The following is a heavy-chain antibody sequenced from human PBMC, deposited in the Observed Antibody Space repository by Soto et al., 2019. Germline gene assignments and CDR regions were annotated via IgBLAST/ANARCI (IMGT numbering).Heavy chain of an antibody. Sequence: GSLRLSCAASGFTFSSYGMHWVRQAPGKGLEWVAVIWYDGSNKYYADSVKGRFTISRDNSKNTLYLQMNSLRAEDTAVYYCARRGPGTYFDYWGQGTLVTVSS. CDR2: IWYDGSNK. CDR3: ARRGPGTYFDY. V-gene: IGHV3-33*01. J-gene: IGHJ4*02. CDR1: GFTFSSYG. D-gene: IGHD6-13*01.